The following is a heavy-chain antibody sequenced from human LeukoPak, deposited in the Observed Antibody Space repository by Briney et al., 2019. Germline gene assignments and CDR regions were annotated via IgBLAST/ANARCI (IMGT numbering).Heavy chain of an antibody. D-gene: IGHD3-22*01. CDR2: IYHSGST. CDR3: ARHGMRSPHLTRGYLDY. Sequence: PSETLSLTCTVSAYSISSGYYWGWIRQSPGKGLEWIGSIYHSGSTYYNPSLKSRVTISVDTSKNQFSLKLSSVTAADTAVYYCARHGMRSPHLTRGYLDYWGQGTLVTVSS. J-gene: IGHJ4*02. CDR1: AYSISSGYY. V-gene: IGHV4-38-2*02.